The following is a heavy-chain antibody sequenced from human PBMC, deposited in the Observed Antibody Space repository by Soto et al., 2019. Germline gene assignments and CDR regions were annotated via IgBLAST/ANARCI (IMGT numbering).Heavy chain of an antibody. J-gene: IGHJ6*02. CDR1: GGTFRSYA. V-gene: IGHV1-69*01. D-gene: IGHD2-15*01. Sequence: QVQLVQSGAEVKKPGSSVKVSCKASGGTFRSYAISWVRQAPGQGLEWMGGFIPIFGTANYAQKFQGRVTITADESTSTAYMELSSLRSEDTAVYYCFCSGGSCETYYYYGMDFWGQGTTVTVSS. CDR3: FCSGGSCETYYYYGMDF. CDR2: FIPIFGTA.